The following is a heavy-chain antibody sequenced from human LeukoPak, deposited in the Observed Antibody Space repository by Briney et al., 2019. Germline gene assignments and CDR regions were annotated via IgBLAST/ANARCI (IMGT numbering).Heavy chain of an antibody. CDR1: GATFSSYA. V-gene: IGHV1-69*06. J-gene: IGHJ4*02. Sequence: ASVKLSCKASGATFSSYAISWVRQAPGQGLEWMEGIIPIFGTANSAQKFQGRVTITADKYTSTAYMELSRLRSEDTAVYYCARAPTVTTFLDYWGQGTLVTVSS. D-gene: IGHD4-17*01. CDR3: ARAPTVTTFLDY. CDR2: IIPIFGTA.